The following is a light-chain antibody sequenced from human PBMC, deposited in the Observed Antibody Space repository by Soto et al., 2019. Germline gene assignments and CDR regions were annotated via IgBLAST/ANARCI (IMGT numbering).Light chain of an antibody. V-gene: IGKV3-15*01. CDR1: QSVSSN. CDR3: QKYNNWPPLT. CDR2: GAA. J-gene: IGKJ4*01. Sequence: EIVMTQSPATLSVSPGEKATLSCRASQSVSSNLAWYHQKPGQAPRRLIYGAATRATEIPTRFSGSGSGTEYTLTISSLQSEDFAVYYCQKYNNWPPLTFGGGTKVEIK.